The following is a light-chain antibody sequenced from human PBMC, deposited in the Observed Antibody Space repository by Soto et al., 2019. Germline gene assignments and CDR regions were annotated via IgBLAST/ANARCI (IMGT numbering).Light chain of an antibody. J-gene: IGKJ3*01. CDR3: QQQRT. CDR2: DAS. Sequence: EIVLTQSPATLSLSPGERATLSCRASQSVSSYLAWYQQKPGQAPRLLIYDASNRATGIPARFSGSGSGTDFTLTISSLEPEDFAVYYCQQQRTFGPGTKVDIK. V-gene: IGKV3-11*01. CDR1: QSVSSY.